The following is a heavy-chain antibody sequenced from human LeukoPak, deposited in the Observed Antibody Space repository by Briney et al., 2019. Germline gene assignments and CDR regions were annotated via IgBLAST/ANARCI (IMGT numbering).Heavy chain of an antibody. V-gene: IGHV4-34*01. J-gene: IGHJ4*02. CDR1: GGSFSGYY. CDR2: INHSGST. Sequence: SETLSPTCAVYGGSFSGYYWSWIRQPPGKGLEWIGEINHSGSTNYNPSLKSRVTISVDTSKNQFSLKLSSVTAADTAVYYCARDWVVTMVRGNPQSGDYWGQGTLVTASS. D-gene: IGHD3-10*01. CDR3: ARDWVVTMVRGNPQSGDY.